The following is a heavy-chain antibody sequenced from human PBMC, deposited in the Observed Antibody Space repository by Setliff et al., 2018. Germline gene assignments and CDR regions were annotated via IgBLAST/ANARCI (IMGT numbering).Heavy chain of an antibody. V-gene: IGHV4-4*07. Sequence: PSETLSLTCTVSGGSIINSYYWSWIRQPAGKGLEWIGRTSTSGSTNYNPSLKSRVTVSLDTSKNQFSLKLTSVTAADTAVYYCARDQWVRSPPLYFSYSMDVWGQETTVTVSS. CDR2: TSTSGST. CDR1: GGSIINSYY. J-gene: IGHJ6*02. D-gene: IGHD5-12*01. CDR3: ARDQWVRSPPLYFSYSMDV.